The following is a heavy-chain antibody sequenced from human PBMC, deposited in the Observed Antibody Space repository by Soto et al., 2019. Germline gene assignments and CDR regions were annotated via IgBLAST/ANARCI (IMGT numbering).Heavy chain of an antibody. CDR2: ISGSGGST. V-gene: IGHV3-23*01. J-gene: IGHJ6*02. CDR1: GFTFSSYA. CDR3: ARNDGITRYYYYGMDV. D-gene: IGHD1-1*01. Sequence: PGGSLRLSCAASGFTFSSYAMSWVRQAPGKGLERVSAISGSGGSTYYADSVKGRFTISRDNSKNTLYLQMNSLRAEDTAVYYCARNDGITRYYYYGMDVWGQGTTVTVSS.